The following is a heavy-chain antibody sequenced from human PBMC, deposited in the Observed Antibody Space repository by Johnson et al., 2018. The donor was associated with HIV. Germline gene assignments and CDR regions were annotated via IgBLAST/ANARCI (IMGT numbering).Heavy chain of an antibody. Sequence: VQLVESGGGLVQPGGSRRLSCEASGFAFSIYAMTWVRQAPGKGLEWVSAISGSGGTIYYADSVRGRFTISRDNTTNSLSLQMSSLRVEDTAVYYCAKCYSGSYRDAFDISSVNKIRGLIAPALENHGMDVWGQGTMVTVS. CDR2: ISGSGGTI. V-gene: IGHV3-23*04. CDR1: GFAFSIYA. J-gene: IGHJ3*01. CDR3: AKCYSGSYRDAFDISSVNKIRGLIAPALENHGMDV. D-gene: IGHD1-26*01.